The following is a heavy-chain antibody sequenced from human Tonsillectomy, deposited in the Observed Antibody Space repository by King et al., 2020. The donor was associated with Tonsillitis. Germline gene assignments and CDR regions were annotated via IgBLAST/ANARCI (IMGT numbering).Heavy chain of an antibody. Sequence: YWGWIRQPPGKGLEWIGSIYYSGRTYYNPSHKSRVTISVDTSKNQFSLKLSSGTAADTAVYYCARRNPYDAFDIWGQGTMVTVSS. J-gene: IGHJ3*02. V-gene: IGHV4-39*07. CDR2: IYYSGRT. D-gene: IGHD1-14*01. CDR1: Y. CDR3: ARRNPYDAFDI.